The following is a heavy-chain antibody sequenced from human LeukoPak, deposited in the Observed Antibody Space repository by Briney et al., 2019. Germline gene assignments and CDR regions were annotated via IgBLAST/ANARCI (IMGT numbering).Heavy chain of an antibody. CDR3: AKTGGTGYYDNSGYYYFDS. V-gene: IGHV3-23*01. J-gene: IGHJ4*02. CDR1: GFTFNNYA. CDR2: VSASSGST. Sequence: PGGSLRLSCAASGFTFNNYAMSWVRQAPGKGLEWVSAVSASSGSTYYADSVKGRFTISRDNSKNTLYLQMNSLGAEGTAVYYCAKTGGTGYYDNSGYYYFDSWGQGTLVTVSS. D-gene: IGHD3-22*01.